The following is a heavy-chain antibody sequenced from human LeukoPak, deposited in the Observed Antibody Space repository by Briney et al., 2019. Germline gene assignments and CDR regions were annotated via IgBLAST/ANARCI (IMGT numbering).Heavy chain of an antibody. CDR1: GGSISNNY. D-gene: IGHD3-10*01. CDR2: VYSTGST. V-gene: IGHV4-59*01. Sequence: SETLSLTCNVSGGSISNNYWTWIRQPPGKGLEWIGYVYSTGSTNYNPSLKSRVTISVDTSKNQFSLQLASVTAADTAVYYCARSRQASGLFNSWGQGTLVVVSS. CDR3: ARSRQASGLFNS. J-gene: IGHJ5*01.